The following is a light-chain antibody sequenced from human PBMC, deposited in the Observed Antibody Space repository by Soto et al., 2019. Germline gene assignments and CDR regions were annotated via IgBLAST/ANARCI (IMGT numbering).Light chain of an antibody. CDR2: KAS. J-gene: IGKJ1*01. CDR3: QQNNNYPWA. CDR1: QSISSW. V-gene: IGKV1-5*03. Sequence: DIQMTQSPSTLSASVGDRVTITCRASQSISSWLAWYQQKPGKAPKLLIYKASTLESGVPSKFSGRGSGTEFPLSLNQLQPEDFANLSFQQNNNYPWAVGQGNKVDVK.